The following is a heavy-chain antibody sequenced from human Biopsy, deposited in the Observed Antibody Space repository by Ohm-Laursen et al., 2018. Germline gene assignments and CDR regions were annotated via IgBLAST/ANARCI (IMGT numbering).Heavy chain of an antibody. CDR1: GFTFSDYY. J-gene: IGHJ4*02. V-gene: IGHV3-11*01. D-gene: IGHD3-3*01. Sequence: LSLTCAASGFTFSDYYMSWIRQAPGQGLEWISYLSSRGSNIYYADSVKGRFTVSRDNANNSLFLQMNSLRAEDTAVYYCARFPDFWSGYYVDSWGQGTLVTVSS. CDR2: LSSRGSNI. CDR3: ARFPDFWSGYYVDS.